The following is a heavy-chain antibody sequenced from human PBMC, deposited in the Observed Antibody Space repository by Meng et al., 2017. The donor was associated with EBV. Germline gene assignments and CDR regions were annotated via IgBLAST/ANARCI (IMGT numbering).Heavy chain of an antibody. CDR3: ARDVYGSGTYRSDP. CDR2: MNPDSGDT. Sequence: QVQLVQSGAEVKKPGASVKDSCKASGYTFTRYDINWVRQAPGQGLEWMGWMNPDSGDTGYAQKFQGRVTMTRDTSINTAYMDLSNLKSEDTALYYCARDVYGSGTYRSDPWGQGTLVTVSS. D-gene: IGHD3-10*01. J-gene: IGHJ5*02. V-gene: IGHV1-8*01. CDR1: GYTFTRYD.